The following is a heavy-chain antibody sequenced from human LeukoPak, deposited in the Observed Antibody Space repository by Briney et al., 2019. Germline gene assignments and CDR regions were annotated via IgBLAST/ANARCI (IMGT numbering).Heavy chain of an antibody. CDR1: GYTFSSYG. J-gene: IGHJ4*02. D-gene: IGHD6-25*01. Sequence: ASVKVSCKASGYTFSSYGISWVRQAPGQGLEWMGWISAYNGNTNYAQKLQDRVTMTTDSSTNTAYMELRSLRSDDTAVYYCARSSDRRDYFDYWGQGTLVTVSS. CDR3: ARSSDRRDYFDY. V-gene: IGHV1-18*01. CDR2: ISAYNGNT.